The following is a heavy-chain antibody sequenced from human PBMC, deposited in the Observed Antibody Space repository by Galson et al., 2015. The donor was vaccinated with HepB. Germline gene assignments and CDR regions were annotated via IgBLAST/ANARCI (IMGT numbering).Heavy chain of an antibody. CDR2: IIPILGIA. Sequence: SVKVSCKASGGTFTSYDIRWVRQAPGQGLEWMGRIIPILGIANYAQKFQGRVTITADKSTSTAYMELSSLRSEDTAVYYCAIFGVVSHWGQGTLVTVSS. D-gene: IGHD3-3*01. V-gene: IGHV1-69*04. CDR3: AIFGVVSH. CDR1: GGTFTSYD. J-gene: IGHJ4*02.